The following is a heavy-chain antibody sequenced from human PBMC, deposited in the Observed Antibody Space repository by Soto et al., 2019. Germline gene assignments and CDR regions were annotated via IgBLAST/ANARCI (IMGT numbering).Heavy chain of an antibody. CDR1: GASISNAY. V-gene: IGHV4-4*07. D-gene: IGHD5-12*01. CDR3: ARDNIVSKGYGMDV. CDR2: IHSSGTF. J-gene: IGHJ6*02. Sequence: QVQLQESGPGLVKPSETLSLTCTVSGASISNAYWSWIRQAAGKRLEWIGRIHSSGTFNYNPSLKSRVSISRYTSKNQISLELSSVTAADTAVYYCARDNIVSKGYGMDVWGQGTTVTVSS.